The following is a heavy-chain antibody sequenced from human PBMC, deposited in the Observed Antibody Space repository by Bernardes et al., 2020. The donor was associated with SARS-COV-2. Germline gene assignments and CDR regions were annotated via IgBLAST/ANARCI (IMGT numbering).Heavy chain of an antibody. J-gene: IGHJ4*02. CDR2: ISSSSSYI. CDR1: GFTFSSSS. Sequence: SLRLSCAASGFTFSSSSMNWVRQAPGKGLEWVSSISSSSSYIYYADSVKGRFTISRDNAKNSLYLQMNSLRAEDTAVYYCASDRVYGSGSYIFDYWGQGTLVTVSS. V-gene: IGHV3-21*01. D-gene: IGHD3-10*01. CDR3: ASDRVYGSGSYIFDY.